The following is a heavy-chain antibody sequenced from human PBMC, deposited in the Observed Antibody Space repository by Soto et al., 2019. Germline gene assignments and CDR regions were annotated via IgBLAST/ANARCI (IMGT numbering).Heavy chain of an antibody. Sequence: SETLSLTCTVSAASFSKYYWSWIRQPPGKGLEWIGYIYFNGNTNYNPSLKRRVTISIDTSKKQISLNLTSVTDADTAVYYCARYRREAVAGYTLDNWGQGILVTVSS. D-gene: IGHD6-13*01. CDR3: ARYRREAVAGYTLDN. CDR1: AASFSKYY. J-gene: IGHJ4*02. V-gene: IGHV4-59*01. CDR2: IYFNGNT.